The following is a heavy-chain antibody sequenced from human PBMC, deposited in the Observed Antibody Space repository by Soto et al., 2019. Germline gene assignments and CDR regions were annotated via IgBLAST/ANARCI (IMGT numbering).Heavy chain of an antibody. D-gene: IGHD3-3*01. CDR1: GFTFSSYE. J-gene: IGHJ5*02. Sequence: GGSLRLSCAASGFTFSSYEMNWVRQAPGKGLEWVSYISSSGSTIYYADSVKGRFTISRDNTKNSLYLQMNSLRAEDTAVYYCARNSGYDFWSGYYTGWFDPWGQGTLVTVSS. CDR2: ISSSGSTI. CDR3: ARNSGYDFWSGYYTGWFDP. V-gene: IGHV3-48*03.